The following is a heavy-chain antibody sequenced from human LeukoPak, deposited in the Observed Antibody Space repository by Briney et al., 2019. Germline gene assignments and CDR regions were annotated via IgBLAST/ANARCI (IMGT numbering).Heavy chain of an antibody. D-gene: IGHD3-9*01. J-gene: IGHJ6*02. CDR1: GGSISSYY. V-gene: IGHV4-59*01. CDR3: ARLRYFDWLTRPYYYGMDV. CDR2: IYYSGST. Sequence: PSETLSLTCTVSGGSISSYYWSWIRQPPGKGLEWIGYIYYSGSTNYNPSLRSRVTISVDTSKNQFSLKLSSVTAADTAVYYCARLRYFDWLTRPYYYGMDVWGQGTTVTVSS.